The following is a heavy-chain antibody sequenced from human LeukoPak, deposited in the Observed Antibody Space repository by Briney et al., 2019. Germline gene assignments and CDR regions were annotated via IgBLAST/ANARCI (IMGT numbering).Heavy chain of an antibody. J-gene: IGHJ5*02. CDR1: GFTFSSYS. CDR2: ISSSSSYI. Sequence: GGSLRLSCAASGFTFSSYSMNWVRQAPGKGLEWVSSISSSSSYIYYAESVKGRFTISRDNAKNSLYLQMNSLTAEDTAVYYCARDPIAAAGNNWFDPWGQGTLVTVSS. CDR3: ARDPIAAAGNNWFDP. V-gene: IGHV3-21*01. D-gene: IGHD6-13*01.